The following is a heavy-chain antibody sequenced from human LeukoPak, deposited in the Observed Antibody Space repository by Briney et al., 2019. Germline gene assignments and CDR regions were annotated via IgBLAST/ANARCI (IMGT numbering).Heavy chain of an antibody. V-gene: IGHV1-69*13. Sequence: SVKVSCKASGGTFSSYAISWVRQAPGQGLEWMGGIIPIFGTANYAQKFQGRVTITADESTSTAYMELSSLRSEDTAVYYCVRSASDSSGYYPTLDYWGQGTLVTVSS. CDR1: GGTFSSYA. CDR3: VRSASDSSGYYPTLDY. J-gene: IGHJ4*02. D-gene: IGHD3-22*01. CDR2: IIPIFGTA.